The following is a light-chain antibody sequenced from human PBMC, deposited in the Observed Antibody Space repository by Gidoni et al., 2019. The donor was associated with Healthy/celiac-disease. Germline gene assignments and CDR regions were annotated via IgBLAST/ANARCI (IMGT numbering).Light chain of an antibody. CDR3: QSYDSSLSGYV. CDR2: GNS. Sequence: QSVLTQPPSVSGAPGQRVTISCTGSSSNIGAGYDVPWYQHLPGTAPNLLIYGNSNRPSGVPDRFSGSKSGTSASLAITGLQAEDEADYYCQSYDSSLSGYVFGTGTKVTVL. CDR1: SSNIGAGYD. J-gene: IGLJ1*01. V-gene: IGLV1-40*01.